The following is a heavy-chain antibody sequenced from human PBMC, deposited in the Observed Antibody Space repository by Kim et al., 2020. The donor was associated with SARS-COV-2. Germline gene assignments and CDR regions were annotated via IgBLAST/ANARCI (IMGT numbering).Heavy chain of an antibody. CDR2: ISYDGSNK. D-gene: IGHD3-9*01. J-gene: IGHJ4*02. V-gene: IGHV3-33*05. CDR3: ARGPSVRYFDWLPLEY. Sequence: GGSLRLSCAASGFTFSSYGMHWVRQAPGKGLEWVAVISYDGSNKYYADSVKGRFTISRDNSKNTLYLQMNSLRAEDTAVYYCARGPSVRYFDWLPLEYWGQGTLVTVSS. CDR1: GFTFSSYG.